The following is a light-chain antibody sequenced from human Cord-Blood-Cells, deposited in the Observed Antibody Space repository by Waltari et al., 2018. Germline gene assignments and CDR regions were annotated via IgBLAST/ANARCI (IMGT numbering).Light chain of an antibody. CDR3: QQYDSTPRT. CDR1: QSVLYSSNNKHY. V-gene: IGKV4-1*01. CDR2: WAS. J-gene: IGKJ1*01. Sequence: DIVMTQSPDSLAVSLGESATIDCKSSQSVLYSSNNKHYLAWYQRKPGQPPNLHIFWASTRESGVPDHFSGSGSGRDVTLTLRSLQTEDVAVYYCQQYDSTPRTFGQGTKVEIK.